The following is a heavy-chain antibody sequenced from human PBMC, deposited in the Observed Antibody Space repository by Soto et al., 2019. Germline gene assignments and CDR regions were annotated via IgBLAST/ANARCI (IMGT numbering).Heavy chain of an antibody. CDR1: GFTFSSYS. V-gene: IGHV3-30*03. Sequence: VQLVESGGGLVKPGGSLRLSCAASGFTFSSYSMNWVRQAPGKGLEWVAVISYDGSNKYYADSVKGRFTISRDNSKNTLYLQMNSLRAEDTAVYYCARDLDYDDYYFDYWGQGTLVTVSS. D-gene: IGHD3-3*01. J-gene: IGHJ4*02. CDR3: ARDLDYDDYYFDY. CDR2: ISYDGSNK.